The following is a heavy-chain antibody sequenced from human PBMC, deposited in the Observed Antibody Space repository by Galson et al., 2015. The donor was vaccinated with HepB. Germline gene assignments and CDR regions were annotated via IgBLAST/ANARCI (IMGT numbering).Heavy chain of an antibody. CDR2: IIPIFGTA. CDR3: ARSYYYDSSGRANLAPTLGEAFDI. J-gene: IGHJ3*02. Sequence: SVKVSCKASGGTFSSYAISWVRQAPGQGLEWMGGIIPIFGTANYAQKFQGRVTITADKSTSTAYMELSSLRSEDTAVYYCARSYYYDSSGRANLAPTLGEAFDIWGQGTMVTVSS. CDR1: GGTFSSYA. D-gene: IGHD3-22*01. V-gene: IGHV1-69*06.